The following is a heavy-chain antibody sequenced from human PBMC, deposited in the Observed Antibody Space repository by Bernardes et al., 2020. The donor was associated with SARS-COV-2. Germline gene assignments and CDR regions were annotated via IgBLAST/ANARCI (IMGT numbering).Heavy chain of an antibody. Sequence: GGSLRLSRAVSGFTVSSKYMNWVRQAPWKGLEWVSVIQSGGYTNYADSVKGRFTVSRDTSENTVSLQMNSLRAEDTAVYYCARGLRWAFDYWGQGTLVSVSS. D-gene: IGHD4-17*01. CDR2: IQSGGYT. J-gene: IGHJ4*02. V-gene: IGHV3-53*01. CDR1: GFTVSSKY. CDR3: ARGLRWAFDY.